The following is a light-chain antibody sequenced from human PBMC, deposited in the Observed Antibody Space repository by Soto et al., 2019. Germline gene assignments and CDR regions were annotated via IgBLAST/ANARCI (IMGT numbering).Light chain of an antibody. J-gene: IGLJ1*01. CDR1: SSDVGGYSR. CDR3: NSYTSSNTRV. Sequence: QSVLTQPASVSGSPGQSITISCTGTSSDVGGYSRVSWYQHHPGKAPKLMIYEVSDRPSGVSNRFSGSKSDNTASLTISGLQAEDEADYYCNSYTSSNTRVFGTGTKLTVL. CDR2: EVS. V-gene: IGLV2-14*01.